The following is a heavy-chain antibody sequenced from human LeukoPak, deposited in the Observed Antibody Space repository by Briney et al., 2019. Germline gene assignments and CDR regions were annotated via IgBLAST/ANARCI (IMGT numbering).Heavy chain of an antibody. J-gene: IGHJ5*02. V-gene: IGHV4-59*01. Sequence: SETLSLTCTVSGGSISPYYWSWIRQPPGKGLKWIGYVYYSGSTNYNPSLKSRVTISVDTSKSQFSLKLTSVTAADTAVYYCARGGGSGRGNWFDPWGQGSLVIVSS. CDR3: ARGGGSGRGNWFDP. CDR1: GGSISPYY. CDR2: VYYSGST. D-gene: IGHD3-10*01.